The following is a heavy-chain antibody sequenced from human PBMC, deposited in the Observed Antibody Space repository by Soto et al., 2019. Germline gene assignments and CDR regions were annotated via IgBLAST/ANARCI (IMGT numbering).Heavy chain of an antibody. D-gene: IGHD2-2*01. V-gene: IGHV4-39*01. J-gene: IGHJ5*02. Sequence: QLQRQESGPGLVKPSETLSLTCTVSGGSISSSSYYWGWIRQPPGKGLEWIGSIYYSGSTYYNPSLKSRVTISVDTSKNQFSLKLSSVTAADTAVYYCARYIVVVPAAMQFDPWGQGTLVTVSS. CDR3: ARYIVVVPAAMQFDP. CDR1: GGSISSSSYY. CDR2: IYYSGST.